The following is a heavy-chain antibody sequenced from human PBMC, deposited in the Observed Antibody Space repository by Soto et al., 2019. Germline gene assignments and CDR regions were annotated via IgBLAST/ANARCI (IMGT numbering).Heavy chain of an antibody. CDR1: GGTFSSYA. V-gene: IGHV1-69*13. D-gene: IGHD3-3*01. Sequence: SVKVSCKASGGTFSSYAISWVRQAPGQGLEWMGGIIPIFGTANYAQKFQGRVTITADESTSTAYMELSSLRSEDTAVYYCAVARSPASNWFDPWGQGTLVTVSS. CDR2: IIPIFGTA. J-gene: IGHJ5*02. CDR3: AVARSPASNWFDP.